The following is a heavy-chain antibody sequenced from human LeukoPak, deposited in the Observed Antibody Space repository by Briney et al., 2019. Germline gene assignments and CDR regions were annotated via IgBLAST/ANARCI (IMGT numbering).Heavy chain of an antibody. Sequence: ASVKASCKASGYTFTSYGINWVRQAPGQGLEWMGWISTYNGDTNYAQKLQGRVTMTTDTSTSTAYMELRSLISDDTAVYYCARRSGDWYYFDYWGQGTLVTASS. D-gene: IGHD3-9*01. CDR2: ISTYNGDT. V-gene: IGHV1-18*01. J-gene: IGHJ4*02. CDR3: ARRSGDWYYFDY. CDR1: GYTFTSYG.